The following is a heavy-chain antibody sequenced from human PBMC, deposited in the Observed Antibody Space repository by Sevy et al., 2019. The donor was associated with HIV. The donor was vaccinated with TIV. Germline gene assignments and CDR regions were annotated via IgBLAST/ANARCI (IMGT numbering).Heavy chain of an antibody. CDR2: INHSGSA. CDR3: ARHCSSISCSHAFDI. D-gene: IGHD2-2*01. V-gene: IGHV4-34*01. Sequence: SETLSLTCAVYSGSFSGYYWSWIRQPPGKGLEWIGEINHSGSANYNPSLKSRVTISVDTSKNQFSLKLSSVTAADTAGYYCARHCSSISCSHAFDIWGLGTMVTVSS. CDR1: SGSFSGYY. J-gene: IGHJ3*02.